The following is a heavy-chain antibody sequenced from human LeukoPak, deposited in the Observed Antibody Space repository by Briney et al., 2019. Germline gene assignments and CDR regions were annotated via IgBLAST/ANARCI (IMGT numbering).Heavy chain of an antibody. CDR3: ARVSPDNYYDSSGYYYGFVY. V-gene: IGHV4-59*01. CDR2: IYYSGST. CDR1: GGSISSYY. D-gene: IGHD3-22*01. Sequence: SETLSLTCTVSGGSISSYYWSWIRQPPGKGLEWIGYIYYSGSTNYNPSLKSRVTISVDTSKNQFSLKLSSVTAADTAVYYCARVSPDNYYDSSGYYYGFVYWGQGNLVTVSS. J-gene: IGHJ4*02.